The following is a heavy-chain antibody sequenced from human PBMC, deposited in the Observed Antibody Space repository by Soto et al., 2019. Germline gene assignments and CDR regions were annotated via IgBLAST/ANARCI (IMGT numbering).Heavy chain of an antibody. V-gene: IGHV4-31*03. D-gene: IGHD5-18*01. CDR1: GGSISSEGYY. Sequence: QVPLQESGPGLVKPSQTLSLTCTVSGGSISSEGYYWSWFRQLPGMGLEWIGDIYYSGSTYYNPSLKSRLTISGDASKNQFSLKLSSVTAADTALYYCARGRGYSYGPYYFDFWGQGTLVTVSS. J-gene: IGHJ4*02. CDR3: ARGRGYSYGPYYFDF. CDR2: IYYSGST.